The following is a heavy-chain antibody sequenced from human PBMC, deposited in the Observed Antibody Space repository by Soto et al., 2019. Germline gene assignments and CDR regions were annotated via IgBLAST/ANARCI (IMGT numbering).Heavy chain of an antibody. CDR2: INPKTGGT. CDR3: ARVPGHKNSRGDY. Sequence: ASVKVSCKASGYTFTHYYIHWVRRAPGQGLEWMGLINPKTGGTNYAQKFRDRVSMTRDASTDTASMRLSSLRSDDTGVYYCARVPGHKNSRGDYWGQGTPVTVSS. V-gene: IGHV1-2*02. D-gene: IGHD1-7*01. CDR1: GYTFTHYY. J-gene: IGHJ4*02.